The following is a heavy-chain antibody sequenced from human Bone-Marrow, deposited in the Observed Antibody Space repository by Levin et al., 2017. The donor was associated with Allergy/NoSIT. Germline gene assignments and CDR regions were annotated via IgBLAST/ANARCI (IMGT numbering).Heavy chain of an antibody. CDR1: GYTFTSDY. Sequence: LGESLKISCKASGYTFTSDYMHWVRQAPGQGLEWMGIFNPSTGVTIYAQKFQGRVTVTGDTSTSTVYMEVSSLKSEDTAVYYCARGGSLLVAAAAIGWFDPWGQGTLVTVSS. CDR2: FNPSTGVT. CDR3: ARGGSLLVAAAAIGWFDP. D-gene: IGHD1-26*01. V-gene: IGHV1-46*01. J-gene: IGHJ5*02.